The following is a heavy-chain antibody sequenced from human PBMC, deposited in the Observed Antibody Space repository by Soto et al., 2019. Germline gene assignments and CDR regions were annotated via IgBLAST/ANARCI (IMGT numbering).Heavy chain of an antibody. J-gene: IGHJ6*03. CDR1: GGSFSGYY. Sequence: QVQLQQWGAGLLKPSETLSLTCAVYGGSFSGYYWSWIRQPPGKGLEWIGEINHSGSTNYNPSLKSRVTISVDTSKNQFSLKLSSVTAADTAVYYCGGAVAAFSSYYMDVWGKGTTVTVSS. V-gene: IGHV4-34*01. CDR3: GGAVAAFSSYYMDV. CDR2: INHSGST. D-gene: IGHD6-19*01.